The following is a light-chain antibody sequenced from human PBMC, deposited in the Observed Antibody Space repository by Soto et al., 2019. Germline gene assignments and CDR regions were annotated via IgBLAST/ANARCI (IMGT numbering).Light chain of an antibody. CDR1: SSDVGGYNY. CDR3: SSYTSSSTRV. J-gene: IGLJ2*01. CDR2: DVS. Sequence: QSALTQPASVSGSPGQSITISCTGTSSDVGGYNYVSWYQQHPGKAPKLMIYDVSNRPPGVSNRFSGSKSGNTASLTISGLQAEDEADYYCSSYTSSSTRVFGGGTKVTV. V-gene: IGLV2-14*01.